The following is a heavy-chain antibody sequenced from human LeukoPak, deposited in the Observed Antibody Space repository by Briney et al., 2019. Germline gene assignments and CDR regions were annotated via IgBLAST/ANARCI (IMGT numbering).Heavy chain of an antibody. CDR2: SSPTAYT. CDR1: GACIGSYY. CDR3: TRHDVVPVIGHGMAV. J-gene: IGHJ6*02. Sequence: SETLPLTCTVSGACIGSYYWSWIRQPPGKGLEWIGYSSPTAYTIYTPSLKSRVTISREMSANQFSLILSSVTAEDTAVYYCTRHDVVPVIGHGMAVWGQGTTVTVSS. V-gene: IGHV4-59*08. D-gene: IGHD3-10*01.